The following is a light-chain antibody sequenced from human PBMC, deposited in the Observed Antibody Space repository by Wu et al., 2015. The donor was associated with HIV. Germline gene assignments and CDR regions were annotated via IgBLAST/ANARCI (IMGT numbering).Light chain of an antibody. CDR2: EAS. V-gene: IGKV1-5*03. CDR1: QTVGLW. Sequence: SSSCYSGSQGDRVTITCRASQTVGLWLAWYQQKPGKAPNLLIYEASKLESGVPSRISGSGSETEFTLTISNLQPDDTATYYCQQYNSPYTFGQGTKLEI. CDR3: QQYNSPYT. J-gene: IGKJ2*01.